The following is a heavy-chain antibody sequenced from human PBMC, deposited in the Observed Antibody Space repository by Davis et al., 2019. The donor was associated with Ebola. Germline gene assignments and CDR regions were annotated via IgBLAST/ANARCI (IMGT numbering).Heavy chain of an antibody. CDR1: GYTFTSHG. CDR3: ARDTGVTANDY. D-gene: IGHD4-23*01. CDR2: ISAYNGYT. V-gene: IGHV1-18*01. Sequence: AASVKVSCKASGYTFTSHGISWVRQAPGQGLEWMGGISAYNGYTNYAQKLQGRVTMTTDTSTRTAYMALRSLRSDDTAVYYCARDTGVTANDYWGQGTLVTVSS. J-gene: IGHJ4*02.